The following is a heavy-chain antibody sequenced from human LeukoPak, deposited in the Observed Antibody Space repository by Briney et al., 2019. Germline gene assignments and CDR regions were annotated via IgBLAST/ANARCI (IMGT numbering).Heavy chain of an antibody. J-gene: IGHJ6*02. V-gene: IGHV1-69*01. D-gene: IGHD3-16*01. CDR3: ARGEAPGTVFGGMAV. Sequence: GSSVKVSCKASGGTFSSYAISWVRQAPGQGLEWMGGIIPIFGTANYAQKFQGRVTIIADESTSTAYMELSSLRSEDTAVYYCARGEAPGTVFGGMAVWGQGTAVTVSS. CDR1: GGTFSSYA. CDR2: IIPIFGTA.